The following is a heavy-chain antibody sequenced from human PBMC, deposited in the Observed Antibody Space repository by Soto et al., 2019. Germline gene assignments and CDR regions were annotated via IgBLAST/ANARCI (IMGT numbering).Heavy chain of an antibody. J-gene: IGHJ4*02. V-gene: IGHV1-3*01. D-gene: IGHD2-21*02. CDR2: INAGNGNT. Sequence: QVQLVQSGAEVKKPVSSVKVSCKSSGYTFTSYAMHWVRQAPGQRLEWMGWINAGNGNTKYSQKFQGRVTIPRDTSASTGYLELSSLRSEDKAVYYRARSIVVVTAADYWGQGTLVTVSS. CDR3: ARSIVVVTAADY. CDR1: GYTFTSYA.